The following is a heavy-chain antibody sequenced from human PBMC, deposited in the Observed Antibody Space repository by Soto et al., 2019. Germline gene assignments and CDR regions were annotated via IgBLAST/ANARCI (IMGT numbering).Heavy chain of an antibody. Sequence: ASVESSCKASRYTFASYDLNWVQQATVQGREGMGWMNPNSGNTGYEQKFQRRVTMTRNTSISTAYVELSGLRSEDTAAYYCARSGKVWVQGVPRWNYVMDVWVQGTT. V-gene: IGHV1-8*01. CDR3: ARSGKVWVQGVPRWNYVMDV. CDR2: MNPNSGNT. D-gene: IGHD3-10*01. J-gene: IGHJ6*02. CDR1: RYTFASYD.